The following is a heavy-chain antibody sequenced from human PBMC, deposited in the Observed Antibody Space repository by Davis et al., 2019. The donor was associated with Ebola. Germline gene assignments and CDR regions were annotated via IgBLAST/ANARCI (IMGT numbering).Heavy chain of an antibody. J-gene: IGHJ4*02. CDR1: GFTFSGSA. D-gene: IGHD1-26*01. V-gene: IGHV3-73*01. Sequence: PGGSLRLSCAASGFTFSGSAMHWVRQASGKGLEWVGRIRSKANSYATAYAASVKGRLTISRDDSKNTAYLQMNSLKTEDTAVHYCTSTTNLIDYWGQGTLVTVSS. CDR3: TSTTNLIDY. CDR2: IRSKANSYAT.